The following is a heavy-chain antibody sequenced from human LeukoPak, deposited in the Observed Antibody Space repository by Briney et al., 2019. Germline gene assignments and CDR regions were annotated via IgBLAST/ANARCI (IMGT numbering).Heavy chain of an antibody. J-gene: IGHJ4*02. CDR3: ARERLVVPATENYFDY. D-gene: IGHD2-2*01. CDR2: IKQDGSEK. CDR1: GSTFSIYW. Sequence: GGSLRLSCAPSGSTFSIYWMSWARQPPGKGREWVANIKQDGSEKYYVDSVKGRFTISRDNAKNSLYLQMNSLRAEDTAVYYCARERLVVPATENYFDYWGQGTLVTVSS. V-gene: IGHV3-7*01.